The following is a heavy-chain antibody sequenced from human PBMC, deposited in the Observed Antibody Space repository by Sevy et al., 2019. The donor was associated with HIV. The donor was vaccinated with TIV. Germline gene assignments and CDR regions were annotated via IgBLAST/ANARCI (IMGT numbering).Heavy chain of an antibody. J-gene: IGHJ6*03. CDR1: GGSVSSGSYY. Sequence: SETLSLTCTVSGGSVSSGSYYWSWIRQPPGKGLEWIGYIYYSGSTNYNPSLKSRVTISVDTSKNQFSLKLSSVTAADTAVYYCARVYGGNAFGDYYYMDVWGKGTTVTVSS. CDR3: ARVYGGNAFGDYYYMDV. D-gene: IGHD4-17*01. V-gene: IGHV4-61*01. CDR2: IYYSGST.